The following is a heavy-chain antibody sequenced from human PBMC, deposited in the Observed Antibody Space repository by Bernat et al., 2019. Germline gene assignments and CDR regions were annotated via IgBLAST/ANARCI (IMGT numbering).Heavy chain of an antibody. J-gene: IGHJ4*02. CDR1: GFTFSSYP. CDR3: AKDRVRADY. Sequence: EVQLLESGGGLVQPGGSLRLSCAASGFTFSSYPMSWVRQAPGKGLEWVSAISGSGGSTYYADSVKGRFTISRDNSKNTLFLQMNSLRADDTALYYCAKDRVRADYWGQGALVTVSS. V-gene: IGHV3-23*01. CDR2: ISGSGGST. D-gene: IGHD2-21*01.